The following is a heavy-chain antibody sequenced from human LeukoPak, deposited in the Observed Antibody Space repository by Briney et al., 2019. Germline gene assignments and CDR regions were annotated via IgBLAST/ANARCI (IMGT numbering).Heavy chain of an antibody. CDR1: GFTFSSYR. Sequence: PGGSLRLSCAASGFTFSSYRMTWVRQASGKGLEWVSSISSSSSYIYYADSVKGRFTISKDNAKNSLYLQMNSLRAEDTAVYYCARGDGYNYHGNGYWGQGTLVTVSS. J-gene: IGHJ4*02. CDR2: ISSSSSYI. CDR3: ARGDGYNYHGNGY. V-gene: IGHV3-21*01. D-gene: IGHD5-12*01.